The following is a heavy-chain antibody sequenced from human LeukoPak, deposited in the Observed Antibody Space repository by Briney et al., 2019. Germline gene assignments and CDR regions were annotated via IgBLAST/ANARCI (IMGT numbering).Heavy chain of an antibody. Sequence: GGSLRLSCAASGFTFNTYAMSWVRQAPGKGLEWVSTISGSGGNTNYADSVKGRFTISRDNSKNTLYLQMNSLRAEDTAVYYCAKAPTGNGYGYGSPFYWGQGTLVTVSS. J-gene: IGHJ4*02. V-gene: IGHV3-23*01. CDR3: AKAPTGNGYGYGSPFY. CDR2: ISGSGGNT. D-gene: IGHD5-18*01. CDR1: GFTFNTYA.